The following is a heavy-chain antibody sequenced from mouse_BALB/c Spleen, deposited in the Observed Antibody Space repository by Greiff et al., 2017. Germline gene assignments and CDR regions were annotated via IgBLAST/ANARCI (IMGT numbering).Heavy chain of an antibody. V-gene: IGHV5-12-1*01. CDR3: ARKEDYYEYDGGYAMEY. D-gene: IGHD2-4*01. J-gene: IGHJ4*01. CDR1: GFAFSSYD. CDR2: ISSGGGST. Sequence: EVKLMESGGGLVKPGGSLKLSCAASGFAFSSYDMSWVRQTPEKRLEWVAYISSGGGSTYYPDTVKGRFTISRDNAKNTLYLQMSSLKSEDTAMYYSARKEDYYEYDGGYAMEYRGEGAPVT.